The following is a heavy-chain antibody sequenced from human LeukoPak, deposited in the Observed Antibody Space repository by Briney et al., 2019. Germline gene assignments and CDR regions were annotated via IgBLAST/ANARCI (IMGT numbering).Heavy chain of an antibody. D-gene: IGHD6-6*01. V-gene: IGHV4-39*07. J-gene: IGHJ4*02. Sequence: SETLSLTCTVSGGSISSYYWGWIRQPPGKGLEWIGSIYYSGSTYYNPSLKSRVTISVDTSKNQFSLKLSSVTAADTAVYYCARDKSLAARPRPFDYWGQGTLVTVSS. CDR1: GGSISSYY. CDR3: ARDKSLAARPRPFDY. CDR2: IYYSGST.